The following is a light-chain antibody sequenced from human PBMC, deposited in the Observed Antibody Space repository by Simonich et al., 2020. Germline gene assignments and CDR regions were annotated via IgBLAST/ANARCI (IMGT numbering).Light chain of an antibody. CDR2: KAS. Sequence: DIQMTQSPSTLSASVGDRVTITCRASQSISSWFAWYQQKPGKAPKLLIYKASSLESGVPSRFSGSGSGTEFTLTISSLQTDDFATYYCQQYNSYPMYTFGQGTKLEIK. J-gene: IGKJ2*01. CDR1: QSISSW. CDR3: QQYNSYPMYT. V-gene: IGKV1-5*03.